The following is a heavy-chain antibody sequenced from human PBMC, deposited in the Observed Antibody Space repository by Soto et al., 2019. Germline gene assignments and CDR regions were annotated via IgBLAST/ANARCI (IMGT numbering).Heavy chain of an antibody. J-gene: IGHJ6*02. CDR3: ARDGYSYGRPYYYYGMDV. D-gene: IGHD5-18*01. V-gene: IGHV1-3*01. Sequence: ASVKVSCKASGYTSTSYAMHWVRQAPGQRLEWMGWINAGNGNTKYSQKFQGRVTITRDTSASTAYMELSSLRSEDTAVYYCARDGYSYGRPYYYYGMDVWGQGTTVTVS. CDR2: INAGNGNT. CDR1: GYTSTSYA.